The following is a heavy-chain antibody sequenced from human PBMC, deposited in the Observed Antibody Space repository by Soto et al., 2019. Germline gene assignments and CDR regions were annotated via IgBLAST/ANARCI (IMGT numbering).Heavy chain of an antibody. V-gene: IGHV3-74*01. CDR2: LSGDGTGT. J-gene: IGHJ4*02. D-gene: IGHD2-21*01. Sequence: EVELVESGGGLVQPGGSLRLSCAASGFTLGSYWMHWVRQAPGKGLVWVSRLSGDGTGTRYADFVKGRFTISGDNAKNTLYLDMNSLGPDDTAVYYFVRGGGCGSFDQWGQGTLVTVSS. CDR1: GFTLGSYW. CDR3: VRGGGCGSFDQ.